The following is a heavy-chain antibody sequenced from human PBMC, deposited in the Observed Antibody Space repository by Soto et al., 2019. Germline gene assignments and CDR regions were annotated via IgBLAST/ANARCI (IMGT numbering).Heavy chain of an antibody. D-gene: IGHD3-22*01. Sequence: AGGSLRLSCAASGFPFSSYGMHWVRQAPGEGLEWVAVISYDGSNKYYADSVKGRFTISRDNSKNTLYLQMNSLRAEDTAVYYCAKNFDDMVIGYYGMDVWGQGTTVTVSS. CDR3: AKNFDDMVIGYYGMDV. V-gene: IGHV3-30*18. J-gene: IGHJ6*02. CDR2: ISYDGSNK. CDR1: GFPFSSYG.